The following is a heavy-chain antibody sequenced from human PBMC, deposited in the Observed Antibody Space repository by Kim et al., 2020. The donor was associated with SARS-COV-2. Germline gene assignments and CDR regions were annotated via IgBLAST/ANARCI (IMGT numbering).Heavy chain of an antibody. J-gene: IGHJ4*02. CDR2: INHSGST. V-gene: IGHV4-34*01. Sequence: SETLSLTCAVYGGSFSGYYWSWIRQPPGKGLEWIGEINHSGSTNYNPSLKSRVTISVDTSKNQFSLKLSSVTAADTAVYYCARTVVVPAATRIVGAKRVWYFAYWGQGTLVTVSS. D-gene: IGHD2-2*01. CDR3: ARTVVVPAATRIVGAKRVWYFAY. CDR1: GGSFSGYY.